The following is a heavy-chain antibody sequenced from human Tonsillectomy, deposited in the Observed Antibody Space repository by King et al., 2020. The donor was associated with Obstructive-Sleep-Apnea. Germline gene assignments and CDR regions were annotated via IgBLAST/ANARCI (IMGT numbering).Heavy chain of an antibody. D-gene: IGHD5-18*01. J-gene: IGHJ4*02. V-gene: IGHV3-30*18. CDR1: GFIFSSYC. CDR3: AKGPDFGYSYGLYY. Sequence: VQLVESWGCVVQPGRSLRLSCAVSGFIFSSYCMHWVLQAPGKGLEWVSSISYNGINKYYADSVKGRFTIPRDNSKHTRYLQMASLRAEDTAVYYCAKGPDFGYSYGLYYWGQGTLVTVSS. CDR2: ISYNGINK.